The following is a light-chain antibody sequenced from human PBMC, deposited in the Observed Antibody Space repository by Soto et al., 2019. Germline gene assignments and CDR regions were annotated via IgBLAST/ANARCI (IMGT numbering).Light chain of an antibody. CDR3: QQYGSSPGVT. CDR1: QSVSSSY. J-gene: IGKJ4*01. V-gene: IGKV3-20*01. CDR2: GAS. Sequence: EIVLTQSPGTLSLSPGERATLSCRASQSVSSSYLAWYQQKPGQAPRLLIYGASSRATGIPDRFSGSGSGTDFTLTISRLEPEDFAVYYCQQYGSSPGVTFGGGTKVVIK.